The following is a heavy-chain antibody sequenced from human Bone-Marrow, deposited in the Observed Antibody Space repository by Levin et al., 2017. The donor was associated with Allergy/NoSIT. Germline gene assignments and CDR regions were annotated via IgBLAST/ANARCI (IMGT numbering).Heavy chain of an antibody. J-gene: IGHJ3*02. Sequence: GGSLRLSCIASGILVTTKYMTWVRQAPGKGLEWVSVIYSGGSSIYADSVKGRFIISRDKSTNTVFLQMNNLRGEDTAVYYCAVSELVGVTAGFDIWGQGTMVTVSS. CDR1: GILVTTKY. CDR2: IYSGGSS. CDR3: AVSELVGVTAGFDI. D-gene: IGHD1-26*01. V-gene: IGHV3-53*01.